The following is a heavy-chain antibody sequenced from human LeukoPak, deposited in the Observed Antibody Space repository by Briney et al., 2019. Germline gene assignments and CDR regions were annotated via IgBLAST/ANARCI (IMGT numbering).Heavy chain of an antibody. D-gene: IGHD4-17*01. CDR3: ARVFTVTTDFDI. V-gene: IGHV4-30-2*01. J-gene: IGHJ3*02. Sequence: TLSLTCAVSGGSISSGGYSWSWLRQPPGKGLEWIGYIYHSGSTYYNPSLKSRVTISVDRSKNQFSLKLSSVTAADTAVYYCARVFTVTTDFDIWGQGTMVTVSS. CDR1: GGSISSGGYS. CDR2: IYHSGST.